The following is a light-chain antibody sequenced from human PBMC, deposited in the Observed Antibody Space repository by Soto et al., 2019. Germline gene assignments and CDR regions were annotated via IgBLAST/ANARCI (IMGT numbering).Light chain of an antibody. Sequence: DIQMTQSPSSLSASVGDRVTITCQASQNIDNYLNWYQQKPGKAPNLLIYDASSLTTGVPSRFSGSGSGTDFTFTINSLQPEDFATYYCQHYDHVQVTFGQGTRLEIK. CDR3: QHYDHVQVT. J-gene: IGKJ5*01. CDR2: DAS. V-gene: IGKV1-33*01. CDR1: QNIDNY.